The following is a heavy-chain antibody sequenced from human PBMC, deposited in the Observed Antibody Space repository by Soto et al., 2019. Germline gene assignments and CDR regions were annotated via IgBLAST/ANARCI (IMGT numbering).Heavy chain of an antibody. CDR1: GFTFSDYY. CDR2: INTLSSAI. CDR3: ARRLQWQLRPLDS. J-gene: IGHJ4*02. Sequence: LRLSCAGSGFTFSDYYMTWIRQAPGKGLEWVSYINTLSSAIYYADSVKGRFTISRDNAKNSLYLQMNSLRAEDTAVYYCARRLQWQLRPLDSWGRGXLVTVYS. V-gene: IGHV3-11*01. D-gene: IGHD6-19*01.